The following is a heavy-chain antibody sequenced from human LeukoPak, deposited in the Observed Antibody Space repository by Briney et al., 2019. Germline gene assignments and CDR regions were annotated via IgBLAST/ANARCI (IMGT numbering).Heavy chain of an antibody. CDR3: ASLGPHVLRYFDWLLDDAFDI. Sequence: GGSLRLSCAASGFTFSSYSMNWVRQAPGKGLEWVSYISSSSSNIYSADSVKGRFTISRDNAKNSLYLQMNSLRAEDTAVYYCASLGPHVLRYFDWLLDDAFDIWGQGTMVTVSS. CDR2: ISSSSSNI. V-gene: IGHV3-48*01. CDR1: GFTFSSYS. J-gene: IGHJ3*02. D-gene: IGHD3-9*01.